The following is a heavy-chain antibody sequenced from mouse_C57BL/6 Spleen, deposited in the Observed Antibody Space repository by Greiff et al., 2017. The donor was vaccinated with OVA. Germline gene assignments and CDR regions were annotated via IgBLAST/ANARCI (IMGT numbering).Heavy chain of an antibody. V-gene: IGHV1-61*01. J-gene: IGHJ3*01. CDR2: IYPSDSET. Sequence: QVQLQQSGAELVRPGSSVKLSCKASGYTFTSYWMDWVKQRPGQGLEWIGNIYPSDSETHYNQKFKDKATLTVDKSSSTAYMQLSSLTSEDSAVYYCARRDWDGFAYWGQGTLVTVSA. D-gene: IGHD4-1*01. CDR1: GYTFTSYW. CDR3: ARRDWDGFAY.